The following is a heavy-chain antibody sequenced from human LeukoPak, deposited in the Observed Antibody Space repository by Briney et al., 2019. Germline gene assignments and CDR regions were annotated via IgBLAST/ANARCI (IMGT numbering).Heavy chain of an antibody. CDR1: GFTFSSYA. CDR2: ISYDGSNK. J-gene: IGHJ4*02. V-gene: IGHV3-30-3*01. CDR3: AREGVYSGYDPVY. Sequence: GGSLRLSCAASGFTFSSYAMHWVRQAPGKGLEWVAVISYDGSNKYYADSVKGRFTISRDNSKNTLYLQMNSLRAEDTAVYYCAREGVYSGYDPVYWGQGTLVTVSS. D-gene: IGHD5-12*01.